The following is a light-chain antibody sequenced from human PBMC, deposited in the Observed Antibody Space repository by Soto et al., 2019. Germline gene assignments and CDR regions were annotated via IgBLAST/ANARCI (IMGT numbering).Light chain of an antibody. J-gene: IGKJ5*01. Sequence: IVLTQSPGTLSLSPGERAPHSCRASQSVSNNYLNWYQHKAGQAPKLLIYGASIRATGIPDRFSGSGSGTDFTLTISRLGPEDFALYFCQQYGSSAPITFGQGTRLEIK. CDR3: QQYGSSAPIT. CDR2: GAS. V-gene: IGKV3-20*01. CDR1: QSVSNNY.